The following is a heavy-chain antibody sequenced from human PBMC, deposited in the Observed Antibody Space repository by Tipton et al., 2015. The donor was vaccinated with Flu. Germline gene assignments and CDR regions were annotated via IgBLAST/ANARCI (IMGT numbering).Heavy chain of an antibody. J-gene: IGHJ4*02. CDR2: IYYSGST. V-gene: IGHV4-59*08. D-gene: IGHD4-17*01. CDR3: ARPPVTAAYYFDY. CDR1: GGSISSYY. Sequence: TLSLTCTVSGGSISSYYWSWIRQPPGKGLEWIGYIYYSGSTNYNPSLKSRVTISVDTSKNQFSLKLSSVTAADTAVYYCARPPVTAAYYFDYWGQGTLVTVS.